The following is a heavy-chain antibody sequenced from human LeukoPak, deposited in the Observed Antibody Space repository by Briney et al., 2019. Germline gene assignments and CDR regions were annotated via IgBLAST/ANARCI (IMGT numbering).Heavy chain of an antibody. CDR2: ISYDGSNK. J-gene: IGHJ4*02. Sequence: GGSLRLSCAASGFTFSSYAMPWVRQAPGKGLGWVAVISYDGSNKYYADSVKGRFTISRDNSKNTLYLQMNSLRAEDTAVYYCARDPNCSGGSCYELVGYWGRGTLVTVSS. D-gene: IGHD2-15*01. CDR1: GFTFSSYA. V-gene: IGHV3-30-3*01. CDR3: ARDPNCSGGSCYELVGY.